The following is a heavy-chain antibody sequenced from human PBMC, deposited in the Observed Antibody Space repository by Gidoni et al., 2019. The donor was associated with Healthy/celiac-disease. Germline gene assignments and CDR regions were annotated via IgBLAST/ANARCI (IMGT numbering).Heavy chain of an antibody. Sequence: QLQLQESVSVLVNPSPTLSFTSALSGGSICSGGYSWSWIRQPPGKGLAWIEYIYHRGSTYYNPSLKSRVTISVDRSKNQFSLKLSSVTAADAAEYYCARGPVVVVTAIPFDYWGQGTLVTVSS. CDR3: ARGPVVVVTAIPFDY. CDR1: GGSICSGGYS. CDR2: IYHRGST. J-gene: IGHJ4*02. D-gene: IGHD2-21*02. V-gene: IGHV4-30-2*01.